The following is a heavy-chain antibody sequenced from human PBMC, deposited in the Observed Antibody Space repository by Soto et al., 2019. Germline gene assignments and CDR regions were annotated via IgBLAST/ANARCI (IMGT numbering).Heavy chain of an antibody. CDR1: GYTFYSHS. D-gene: IGHD1-1*01. CDR2: ISADNGNT. V-gene: IGHV1-18*01. J-gene: IGHJ6*02. Sequence: QAQLVQSGAEVKKPGASVKVSCKASGYTFYSHSISWVRQAPGQGLEWMGRISADNGNTKYAQKFRGRVTMTTDTSTSTVYMELRNLRSDDTAVYYCASSIQQDYYYGMDVWGQGTTVTVSS. CDR3: ASSIQQDYYYGMDV.